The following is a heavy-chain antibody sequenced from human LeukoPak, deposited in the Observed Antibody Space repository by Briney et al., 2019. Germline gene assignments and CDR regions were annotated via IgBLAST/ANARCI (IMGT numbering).Heavy chain of an antibody. J-gene: IGHJ3*02. CDR1: GYTFTRYG. V-gene: IGHV1-18*01. D-gene: IGHD3-22*01. CDR3: ARISPMWYYYDSSGRMGAFDI. CDR2: ISAYNGNT. Sequence: EASVKVSCKASGYTFTRYGISWVRQAPGEGLEWMGWISAYNGNTNYAQKLQGRVTMTTDTSTSTAYMELRSLRSDDTAVYYCARISPMWYYYDSSGRMGAFDIWGQGTMVTVSS.